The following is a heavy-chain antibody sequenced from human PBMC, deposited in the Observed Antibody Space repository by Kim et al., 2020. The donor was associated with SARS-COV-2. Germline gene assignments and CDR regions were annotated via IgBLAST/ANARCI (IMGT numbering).Heavy chain of an antibody. D-gene: IGHD6-19*01. CDR3: GRVEENSGWYGGGGGGAFDI. V-gene: IGHV3-21*01. Sequence: GGSLRLSCAASGFTFSTYTMNWVRQAPGRGLEWVSSISSSSNYINYADSVKGRFIISRDNAKNSLYLQLNSLRAEDTAVYYCGRVEENSGWYGGGGGGAFDIWGQGTMVTVSS. CDR1: GFTFSTYT. CDR2: ISSSSNYI. J-gene: IGHJ3*02.